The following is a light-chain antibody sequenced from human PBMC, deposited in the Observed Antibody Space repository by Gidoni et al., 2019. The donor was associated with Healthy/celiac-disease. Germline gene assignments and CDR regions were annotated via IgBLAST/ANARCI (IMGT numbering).Light chain of an antibody. Sequence: DIVMTQSPVSLAVSLGERATTNCKPSQSVLYSSNNKNYLAWYQQKPGQLPKLLIYWASTRESGVPDRFSGSGSGTGFTLTNSSLQAEDVAVYYCQQYYSTPPCTFGQETKLGIK. CDR2: WAS. CDR1: QSVLYSSNNKNY. V-gene: IGKV4-1*01. J-gene: IGKJ2*02. CDR3: QQYYSTPPCT.